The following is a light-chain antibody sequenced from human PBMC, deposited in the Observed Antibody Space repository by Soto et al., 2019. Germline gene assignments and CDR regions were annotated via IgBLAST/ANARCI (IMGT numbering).Light chain of an antibody. CDR1: SSDVGGYNS. Sequence: QSALTQPASVSGSPGQSITISCTGTSSDVGGYNSVSWYQQHPDKAPKLMIYDVTNRPSGVSNRFSGSKSGNTASLTISGLQAEDEGDYYCSSYSSSGTVVFGGGTKVTVL. J-gene: IGLJ2*01. V-gene: IGLV2-14*01. CDR3: SSYSSSGTVV. CDR2: DVT.